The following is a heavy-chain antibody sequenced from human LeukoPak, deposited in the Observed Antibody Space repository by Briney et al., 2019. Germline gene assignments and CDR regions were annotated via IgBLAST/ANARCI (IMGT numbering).Heavy chain of an antibody. V-gene: IGHV3-23*01. CDR2: ISGTAGST. Sequence: PGGSLRLSCAASGFTFSSYAMSWVRQAPGKGLEWVSAISGTAGSTYYADSVKGRFTFSRDNSKNTLYLQMNSLRAEDTAIYYCAKGLGVVIDFLVFDNWGQGTLVTVSS. CDR1: GFTFSSYA. J-gene: IGHJ4*02. CDR3: AKGLGVVIDFLVFDN. D-gene: IGHD3-3*01.